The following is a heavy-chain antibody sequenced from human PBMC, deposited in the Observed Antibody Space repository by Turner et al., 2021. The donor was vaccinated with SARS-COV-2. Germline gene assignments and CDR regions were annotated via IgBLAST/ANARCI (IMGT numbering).Heavy chain of an antibody. V-gene: IGHV4-34*01. Sequence: QVQLQQWGAGLLKPSETLSLTCAVYGGSFSGYYWSWIRQPPGKGLEWIGEINHGGSTNYTPALKSRVTTSVDTSKNHFSLKLSSVTAADTAVYYCARDLGGLRFDYWGQGTLVTVSS. D-gene: IGHD2-15*01. CDR3: ARDLGGLRFDY. CDR1: GGSFSGYY. CDR2: INHGGST. J-gene: IGHJ4*02.